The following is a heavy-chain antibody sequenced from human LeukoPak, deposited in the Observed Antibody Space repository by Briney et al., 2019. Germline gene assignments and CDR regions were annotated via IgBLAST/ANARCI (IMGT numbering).Heavy chain of an antibody. CDR2: IYSGGNT. CDR3: ARVGGSSYNY. J-gene: IGHJ4*02. Sequence: PGGSLRLSCAASGITVSSNYMSWVRQAPGKGLEWVSVIYSGGNTYYADSVKGRFTISRDNSKNTLYLQMNSLRAEDTAVYYCARVGGSSYNYWGQGTLVTVSS. V-gene: IGHV3-53*01. CDR1: GITVSSNY. D-gene: IGHD1-26*01.